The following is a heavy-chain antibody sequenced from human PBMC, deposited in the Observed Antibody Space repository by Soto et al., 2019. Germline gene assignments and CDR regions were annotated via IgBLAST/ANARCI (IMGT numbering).Heavy chain of an antibody. Sequence: GWSLRLSCAASGFTFSSYAMSWVRQAPGKGLEWVSGISSSGDSTYYADSVKGRFTISRDNSKNTLYLQMNSLGAEDTAVYYCAKTVPRTKYWGQGTLVTVSS. CDR2: ISSSGDST. D-gene: IGHD6-19*01. CDR3: AKTVPRTKY. CDR1: GFTFSSYA. V-gene: IGHV3-23*01. J-gene: IGHJ4*02.